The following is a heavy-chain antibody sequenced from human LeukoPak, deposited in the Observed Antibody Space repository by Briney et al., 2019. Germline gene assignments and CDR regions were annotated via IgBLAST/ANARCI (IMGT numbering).Heavy chain of an antibody. Sequence: GGSLRLSCAASGFTFSLYGMHWVRQAPGKRLEWVTFIRYDGSNKSYADSVKGRFIISRDNSKNTLYLQMNSLRAEDTAVYYCATELVFTAPRYYYYYMDVWGKGTTVTVSS. CDR2: IRYDGSNK. D-gene: IGHD2-8*01. V-gene: IGHV3-30*02. CDR1: GFTFSLYG. J-gene: IGHJ6*03. CDR3: ATELVFTAPRYYYYYMDV.